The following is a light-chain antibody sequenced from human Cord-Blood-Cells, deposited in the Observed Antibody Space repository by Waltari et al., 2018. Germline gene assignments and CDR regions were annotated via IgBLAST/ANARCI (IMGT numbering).Light chain of an antibody. CDR3: CSYAGSYTFSWV. J-gene: IGLJ3*02. V-gene: IGLV2-11*01. Sequence: QSALTQPRSVSGSPGQSVTISCTGTSSDVGGYNYVSWYQQHPGKAPKLMIYDVSKWPSGVPDRFSGSKSGNTASLTISGLQAEDEADYYCCSYAGSYTFSWVFGGGTKLTVL. CDR2: DVS. CDR1: SSDVGGYNY.